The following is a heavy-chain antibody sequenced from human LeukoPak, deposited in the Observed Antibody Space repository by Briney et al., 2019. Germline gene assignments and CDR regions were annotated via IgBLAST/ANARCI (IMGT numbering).Heavy chain of an antibody. CDR1: GFTFSSYA. CDR3: AREAYDDFWSGSWRYYYYMDV. CDR2: ISGSGGST. D-gene: IGHD3-3*01. Sequence: GGCLRPSCAVSGFTFSSYAMSWVRHPPGNVMEWVSAISGSGGSTYYADSVKGRFTISRDNSKNTLYLQMNSLRAEDTAVYYCAREAYDDFWSGSWRYYYYMDVWGKGTTVTISS. J-gene: IGHJ6*03. V-gene: IGHV3-23*01.